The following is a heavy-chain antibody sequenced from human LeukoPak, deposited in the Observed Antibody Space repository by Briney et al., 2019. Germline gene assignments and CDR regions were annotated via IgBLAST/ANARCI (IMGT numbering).Heavy chain of an antibody. CDR3: ATPLDYYDTSGYHQGGD. J-gene: IGHJ4*02. V-gene: IGHV3-7*03. CDR2: IKQDGSKK. CDR1: GFTFSSYW. D-gene: IGHD3-22*01. Sequence: PGGSLGLSCAASGFTFSSYWMTWVRQAPGKGLEWVANIKQDGSKKNYVDSVKGRFTISRDNAKNSLYLQMNSLRAEDTAVYYCATPLDYYDTSGYHQGGDWGQGTLVTVSS.